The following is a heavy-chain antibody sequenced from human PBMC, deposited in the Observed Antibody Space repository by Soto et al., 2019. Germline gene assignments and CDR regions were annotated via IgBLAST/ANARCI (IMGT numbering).Heavy chain of an antibody. Sequence: SETLSLTCTVSGGSISSYYWSWIRQPPGKGLEWIGYIYYSGSTNYNPSLKSRVTISVDTSKNQFSLKLSSVTAADTAVYYCARHGKGSMITGTTLFDYWGQGTLVTVSS. D-gene: IGHD1-20*01. CDR2: IYYSGST. J-gene: IGHJ4*02. CDR3: ARHGKGSMITGTTLFDY. V-gene: IGHV4-59*08. CDR1: GGSISSYY.